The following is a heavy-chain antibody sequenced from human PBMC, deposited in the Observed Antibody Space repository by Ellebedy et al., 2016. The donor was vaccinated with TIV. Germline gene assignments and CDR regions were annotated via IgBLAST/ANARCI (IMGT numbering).Heavy chain of an antibody. CDR2: IWYDGSNK. D-gene: IGHD4-17*01. V-gene: IGHV3-33*06. CDR1: GFTFSSYG. Sequence: GESLKISXAASGFTFSSYGMHWVRQAPGKGLEWVAVIWYDGSNKYYADSVKGRFTISRDNSKNTLYLQMNSLRAEDTAVYYCAKAGGDYDYWGQGTLVTVSS. J-gene: IGHJ4*02. CDR3: AKAGGDYDY.